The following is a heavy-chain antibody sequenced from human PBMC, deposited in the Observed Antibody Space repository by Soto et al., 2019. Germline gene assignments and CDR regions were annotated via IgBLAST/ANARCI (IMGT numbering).Heavy chain of an antibody. CDR2: IRSKAYGGTT. Sequence: AGGSLRLSCTASGFNFGDYAMSWFRQAPGKGLEWVGFIRSKAYGGTTEYAASVKGRFTISRDDSKSIAYLQMNSLKTEDTAVYYCTRDGYYDSSGYYGSVLHRVRWFDPWGQGTLVTVSS. V-gene: IGHV3-49*03. CDR1: GFNFGDYA. CDR3: TRDGYYDSSGYYGSVLHRVRWFDP. J-gene: IGHJ5*02. D-gene: IGHD3-22*01.